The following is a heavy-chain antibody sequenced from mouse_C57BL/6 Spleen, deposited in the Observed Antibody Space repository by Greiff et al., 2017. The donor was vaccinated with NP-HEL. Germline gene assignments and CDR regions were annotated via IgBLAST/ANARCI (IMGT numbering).Heavy chain of an antibody. CDR1: GFTFSDYY. CDR3: ARGGGNLDY. J-gene: IGHJ2*01. Sequence: EVKLVESEGGLVQPGSSMKLSCTASGFTFSDYYMAWVRQVPEKGLEWVANINYDGSSTYYLDSLKSRFIISRDNAKNILYLQMSSLKSEDTATYYCARGGGNLDYWGQGTTLTVSS. CDR2: INYDGSST. V-gene: IGHV5-16*01. D-gene: IGHD2-1*01.